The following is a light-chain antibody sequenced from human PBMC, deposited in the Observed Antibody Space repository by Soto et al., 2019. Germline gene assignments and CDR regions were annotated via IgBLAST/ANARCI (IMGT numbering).Light chain of an antibody. CDR2: EVS. V-gene: IGLV2-14*01. CDR1: SSDVGGYNY. CDR3: SSYTSSSTLENV. Sequence: QSVLTQPASVSESPGQSITISCTGTSSDVGGYNYVSWYQQHPGKAPKLMIYEVSNRPSGVSNRFSGSKSGNTASLTISGLQAEDEADYYCSSYTSSSTLENVFGTGTKVTVL. J-gene: IGLJ1*01.